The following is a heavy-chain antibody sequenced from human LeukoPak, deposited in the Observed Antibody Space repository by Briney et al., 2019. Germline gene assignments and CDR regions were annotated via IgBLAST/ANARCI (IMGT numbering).Heavy chain of an antibody. J-gene: IGHJ3*02. CDR2: INHSGST. CDR3: ARPPRVGPHAFDI. V-gene: IGHV4-34*01. Sequence: SETLSLTCAVYGGSFSGYYWSWIRQPPGKGLEWIGEINHSGSTNYNPSLKSRVTISVDTSKNQFSLKLSSVTAADTAVYYCARPPRVGPHAFDIWGQGTMVTVSS. CDR1: GGSFSGYY.